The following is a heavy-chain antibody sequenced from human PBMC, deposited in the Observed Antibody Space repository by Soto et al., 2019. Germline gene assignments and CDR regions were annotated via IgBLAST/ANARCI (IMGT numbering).Heavy chain of an antibody. CDR2: IDHSGSA. CDR3: ARRIAMIVVVFDS. Sequence: QEQVQQWGAGLLKPSETLSLTCAVHGDSFSGYYWSWIRQSPGKGLEWIGEIDHSGSANYNPSLTRRASMSXDXPSQQVSLKLSSVTAADTAVYYCARRIAMIVVVFDSWGQGTLVTVSS. CDR1: GDSFSGYY. J-gene: IGHJ4*02. D-gene: IGHD3-22*01. V-gene: IGHV4-34*01.